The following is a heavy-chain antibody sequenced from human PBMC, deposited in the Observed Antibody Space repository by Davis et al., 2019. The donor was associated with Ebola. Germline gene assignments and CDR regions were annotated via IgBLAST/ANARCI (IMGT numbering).Heavy chain of an antibody. D-gene: IGHD3-3*01. V-gene: IGHV1-18*04. CDR2: ISAYNGNT. CDR3: ARDRGLEWGYYYYGMDV. J-gene: IGHJ6*02. CDR1: GYTFTSYG. Sequence: ASVKVSCKASGYTFTSYGISWVRQAPGQGLEWMGWISAYNGNTNYAQKLQGRVTMTTDTSTSTAYMELRSLRSDDTAVYYCARDRGLEWGYYYYGMDVWGQGTTVTVSS.